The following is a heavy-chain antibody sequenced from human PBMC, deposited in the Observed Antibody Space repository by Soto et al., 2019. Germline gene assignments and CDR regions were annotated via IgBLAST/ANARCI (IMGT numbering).Heavy chain of an antibody. V-gene: IGHV4-39*01. D-gene: IGHD2-2*01. CDR2: VYQSGTT. J-gene: IGHJ4*02. CDR1: GASISTSSDF. CDR3: ARQPESTSYFDY. Sequence: QLQLQESGPGLVRSSETLSLTCSVSGASISTSSDFWGWIRQAPGKGLEWIGNVYQSGTTRLNPSLKSRVSIFVDRSKNQFSLELISAAAADRSVYYCARQPESTSYFDYWGQGILVTVSS.